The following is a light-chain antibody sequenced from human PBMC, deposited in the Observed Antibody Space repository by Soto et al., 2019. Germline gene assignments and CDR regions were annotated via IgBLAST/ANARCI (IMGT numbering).Light chain of an antibody. CDR2: EVS. J-gene: IGLJ1*01. V-gene: IGLV2-14*01. CDR1: SSDITTYNF. Sequence: QSALAQPASVSGSPGQSITISCTGASSDITTYNFVSWYQQHPAKAPKLMIYEVSYRPSGVSNRFSGSKSGNTASLTISGLQAEDKADYYCSSYTSTSPPFYVFGTGTKVTVL. CDR3: SSYTSTSPPFYV.